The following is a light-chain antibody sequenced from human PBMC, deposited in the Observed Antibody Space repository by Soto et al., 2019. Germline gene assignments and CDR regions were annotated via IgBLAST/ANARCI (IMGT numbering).Light chain of an antibody. CDR3: QQYNNWPPWT. CDR2: GAS. Sequence: EIVMTRSPATLSVSPGERATLSCRASQSVSSNLAWYQQKPGQAPRLLIYGASTRATGIPARFSGSGSGAEFTLTISSLQSEDFAVYYCQQYNNWPPWTFGQGTKWISN. V-gene: IGKV3-15*01. J-gene: IGKJ1*01. CDR1: QSVSSN.